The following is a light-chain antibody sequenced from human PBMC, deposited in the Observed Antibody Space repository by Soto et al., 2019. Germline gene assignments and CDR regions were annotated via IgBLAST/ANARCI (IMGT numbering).Light chain of an antibody. CDR3: VLYMGSVIWV. CDR2: STN. J-gene: IGLJ3*02. CDR1: SGSVSTNYY. Sequence: QAVVTQGPSFSVSPGGTVTLTCGLSSGSVSTNYYPSWYQQTPGQAPRTLIYSTNTRSSGVPDRFSGSILGNKAALTITGAQADDESDYYCVLYMGSVIWVFGGGTKLTVL. V-gene: IGLV8-61*01.